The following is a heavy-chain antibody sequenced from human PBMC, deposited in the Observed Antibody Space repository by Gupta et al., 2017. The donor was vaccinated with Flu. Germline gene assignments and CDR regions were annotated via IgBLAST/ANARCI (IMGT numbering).Heavy chain of an antibody. CDR2: INPSGVRT. CDR1: GYTFTSYY. Sequence: QVQLVQSGAEVKKPGASVKVACKASGYTFTSYYIHWVRQTPGQGLEWMGVINPSGVRTTYAQKFQVRVTMTSDRPTSTVYMELSSLRSEDTAVYYCARGTGGNAFDVWGQGTMVTVSS. J-gene: IGHJ3*01. CDR3: ARGTGGNAFDV. V-gene: IGHV1-46*01.